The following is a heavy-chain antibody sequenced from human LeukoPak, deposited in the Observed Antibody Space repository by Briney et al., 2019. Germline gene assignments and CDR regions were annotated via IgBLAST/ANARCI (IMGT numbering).Heavy chain of an antibody. V-gene: IGHV3-23*01. Sequence: PGGSLRLSCAASGFTFSSYAMSWVRQAPGKGLEWVSAIRGSGGSTYYADSVKGRFTISRDNSKNTLYLQMNSLRAEDTAVYYCGKVLKDYYDSSGYWPGPNFDYWGQGTLVTVSS. D-gene: IGHD3-22*01. CDR3: GKVLKDYYDSSGYWPGPNFDY. CDR1: GFTFSSYA. J-gene: IGHJ4*02. CDR2: IRGSGGST.